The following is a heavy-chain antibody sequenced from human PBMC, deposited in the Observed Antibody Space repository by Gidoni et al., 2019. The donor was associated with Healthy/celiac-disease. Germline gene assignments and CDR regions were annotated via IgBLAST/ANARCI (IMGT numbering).Heavy chain of an antibody. V-gene: IGHV3-30*07. Sequence: RFTISRDNSKNTLYLQMNSLRAEDTAVYYCARDDYDFWSGYYRVGYWGQGTLVTVSS. CDR3: ARDDYDFWSGYYRVGY. D-gene: IGHD3-3*01. J-gene: IGHJ4*02.